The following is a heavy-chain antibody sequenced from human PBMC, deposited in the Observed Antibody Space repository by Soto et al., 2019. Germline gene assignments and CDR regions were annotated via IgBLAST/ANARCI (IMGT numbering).Heavy chain of an antibody. D-gene: IGHD5-18*01. CDR3: ATGGYSYAFLWFDP. V-gene: IGHV1-69*01. CDR1: GGTFSSYA. J-gene: IGHJ5*02. CDR2: IIPIFGTA. Sequence: QVQLVQSGAAVKKPGSSVKVSCKASGGTFSSYAISWVRQAPGQGLEWMGGIIPIFGTANYAQKFQGRVTITADESTSTAYMELSSLRSEDTGVYYCATGGYSYAFLWFDPWGQGTLVTVSS.